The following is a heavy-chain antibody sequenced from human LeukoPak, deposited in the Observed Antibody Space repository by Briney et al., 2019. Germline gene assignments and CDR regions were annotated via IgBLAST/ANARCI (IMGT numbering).Heavy chain of an antibody. J-gene: IGHJ4*02. V-gene: IGHV4-39*07. Sequence: PSETLSLTCSVSGASISSGSNYWGWIRQPPGKTLEWIGSIYSSGSTYYNSSLQSRVIIIIDTPKNHFSLTLSSVTAADTAVYYCAAGTYYYDSSGYTGYYFDYWGQGTLVTVSS. CDR2: IYSSGST. CDR3: AAGTYYYDSSGYTGYYFDY. CDR1: GASISSGSNY. D-gene: IGHD3-22*01.